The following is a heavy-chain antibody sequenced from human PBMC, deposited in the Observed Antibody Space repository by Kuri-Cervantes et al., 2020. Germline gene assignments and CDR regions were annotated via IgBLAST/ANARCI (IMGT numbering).Heavy chain of an antibody. V-gene: IGHV3-33*06. CDR2: FWSDGTNK. Sequence: GESLKISCAASGFTFSSYGMHWVRQAPGKGLEWVADFWSDGTNKYYADSVKGRFTISRDNSKNTLYLQMNSLRAEDTAVYYCAKAPSVYYGIVGATGDYWGQGTLVTVSS. CDR1: GFTFSSYG. J-gene: IGHJ4*02. CDR3: AKAPSVYYGIVGATGDY. D-gene: IGHD1-26*01.